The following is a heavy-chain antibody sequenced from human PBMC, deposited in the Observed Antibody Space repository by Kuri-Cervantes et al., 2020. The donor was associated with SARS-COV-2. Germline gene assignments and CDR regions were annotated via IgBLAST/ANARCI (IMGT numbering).Heavy chain of an antibody. CDR3: ARGSERGYSYGTHFDY. D-gene: IGHD5-18*01. J-gene: IGHJ4*02. CDR1: GGSFSGYY. V-gene: IGHV4-34*01. Sequence: SQTLSLPCAVYGGSFSGYYWSWIRQPPGKGLEWIGEINHSGSTNYNPSLKSRVTISVDTSKNQFSLKLSSVTAADTAVYYCARGSERGYSYGTHFDYWGQGTLVTVSS. CDR2: INHSGST.